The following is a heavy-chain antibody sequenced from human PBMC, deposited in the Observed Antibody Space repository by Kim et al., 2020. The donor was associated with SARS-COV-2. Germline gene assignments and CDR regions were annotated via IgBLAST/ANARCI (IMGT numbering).Heavy chain of an antibody. Sequence: SETLSLTCTVSGPSISNGYYWAWIRQPPGKGLEWIGSVYRTGRTYYNPSLTSRVTISVDTSENQFSLKLAPVTAADTAVYYCARDTYDYIWGWYLYDFDFWGQGTLVSVSS. CDR2: VYRTGRT. CDR3: ARDTYDYIWGWYLYDFDF. V-gene: IGHV4-38-2*02. CDR1: GPSISNGYY. D-gene: IGHD3-16*02. J-gene: IGHJ4*01.